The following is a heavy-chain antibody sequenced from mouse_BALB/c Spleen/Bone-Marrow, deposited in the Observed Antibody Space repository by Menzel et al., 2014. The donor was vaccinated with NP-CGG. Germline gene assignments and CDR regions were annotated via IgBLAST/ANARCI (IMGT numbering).Heavy chain of an antibody. J-gene: IGHJ4*01. CDR2: IYPGSGST. D-gene: IGHD3-1*01. Sequence: GSELVRPGASVKLSCKASGYTFTGYWMHWVKQRPGQGLEWIGNIYPGSGSTNYDEKFKSKATLTVDTSSSTAYMQISSLTSEDSAIYYCTRLGAPYAMDYWGQGTSLTVSS. CDR1: GYTFTGYW. CDR3: TRLGAPYAMDY. V-gene: IGHV1S22*01.